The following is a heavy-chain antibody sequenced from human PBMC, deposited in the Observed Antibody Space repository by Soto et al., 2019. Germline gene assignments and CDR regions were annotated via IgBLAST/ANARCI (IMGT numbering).Heavy chain of an antibody. Sequence: SETLSLTCTVSGGSISSGGYYWSWIRQHPGKGLEWIGYIYYSGSTYYNPSLKSRVTISVDTSKNQFSLKLSSVTAADTAVYYCARGSHYDFWSGYTGGAWYFDYWGQGTLVTVSS. J-gene: IGHJ4*02. CDR2: IYYSGST. V-gene: IGHV4-31*03. D-gene: IGHD3-3*01. CDR3: ARGSHYDFWSGYTGGAWYFDY. CDR1: GGSISSGGYY.